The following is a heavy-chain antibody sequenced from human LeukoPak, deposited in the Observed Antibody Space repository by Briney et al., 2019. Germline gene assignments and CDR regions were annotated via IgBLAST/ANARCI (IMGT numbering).Heavy chain of an antibody. CDR2: INPNSGGT. J-gene: IGHJ4*02. D-gene: IGHD3-10*01. CDR1: GYTFTGYY. CDR3: AREGLWFGELSDYRGAFDY. V-gene: IGHV1-2*02. Sequence: GASVKVSCKASGYTFTGYYMHWVRQAPGQGLEWMGWINPNSGGTNYAQKFQGRVTMTRDTSISTAYMELSRLRSDDTAVYYCAREGLWFGELSDYRGAFDYWGQGTLATVSS.